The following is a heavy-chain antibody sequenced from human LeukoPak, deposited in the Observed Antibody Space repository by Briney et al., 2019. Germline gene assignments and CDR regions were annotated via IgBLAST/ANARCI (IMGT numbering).Heavy chain of an antibody. V-gene: IGHV3-21*01. CDR1: GFTFSSYS. CDR2: ISSSSGYI. J-gene: IGHJ4*02. Sequence: GGSLRLSCAASGFTFSSYSMNWVRQAPGKGLEWVSSISSSSGYIYYADSVKGRFTISRDNAKNSLYLQMNSLRAEDTAVCYCARGDYDSSGYYLDWGQGTLVTVSS. D-gene: IGHD3-22*01. CDR3: ARGDYDSSGYYLD.